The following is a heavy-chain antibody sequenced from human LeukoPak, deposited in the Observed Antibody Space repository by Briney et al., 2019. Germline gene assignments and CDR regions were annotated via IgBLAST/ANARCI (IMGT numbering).Heavy chain of an antibody. Sequence: ASVKVSCKASGYTFTIYYMHWVRQAPGQGLEWMGIINPSGGSTSYAQKFQGRVTMTRDMSTSTVYMELSSLRSEDTAVYYCARLSYCSGGSCYRHYWYFDLWGRGTLVTVSS. CDR1: GYTFTIYY. J-gene: IGHJ2*01. D-gene: IGHD2-15*01. CDR2: INPSGGST. CDR3: ARLSYCSGGSCYRHYWYFDL. V-gene: IGHV1-46*01.